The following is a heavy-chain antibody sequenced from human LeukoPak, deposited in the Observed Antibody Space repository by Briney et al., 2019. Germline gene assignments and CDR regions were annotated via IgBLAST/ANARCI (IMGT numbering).Heavy chain of an antibody. CDR2: IYYSGST. Sequence: SETLSLTCTVAGGSISSSSYYWGWIRQPPGTGLEWIGSIYYSGSTYYNPSLKSRVTISVDTSKNQFSLKLSSVTAADTAVYYCAREPLYYGSGSYAFDIWGQGTMVTASS. CDR3: AREPLYYGSGSYAFDI. CDR1: GGSISSSSYY. J-gene: IGHJ3*02. D-gene: IGHD3-10*01. V-gene: IGHV4-39*02.